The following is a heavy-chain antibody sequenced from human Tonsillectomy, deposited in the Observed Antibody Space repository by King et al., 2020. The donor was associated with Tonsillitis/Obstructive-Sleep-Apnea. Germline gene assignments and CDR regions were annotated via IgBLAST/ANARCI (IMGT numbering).Heavy chain of an antibody. J-gene: IGHJ3*02. CDR3: ARPAVTSRWGDAFDI. Sequence: QLVQSGAEVKKPGASVKVSCRASGYTFTDYYMHWVRQAPGQGLEWMGIINLSGGTTFYPQKVKGRVTMTRDTSTSTGYMGLSSLRSEDTALYFCARPAVTSRWGDAFDIWGQGTMVTVSS. D-gene: IGHD2-21*02. CDR2: INLSGGTT. CDR1: GYTFTDYY. V-gene: IGHV1-46*01.